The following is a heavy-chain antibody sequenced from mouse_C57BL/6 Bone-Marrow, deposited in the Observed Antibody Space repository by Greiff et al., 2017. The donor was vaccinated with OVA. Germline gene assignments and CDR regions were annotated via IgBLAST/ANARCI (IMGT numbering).Heavy chain of an antibody. CDR1: GYTFASYG. CDR3: ARVDYEWGY. Sequence: QVQLQQSGAELARPGASVKLSCKASGYTFASYGISWVKQRTGQGLEWIGEIYPRSGNTYYNEKFKGKATLTADKSSSTAYMELRSLTSEDSAVYFCARVDYEWGYWGQGTTLTVSS. D-gene: IGHD2-4*01. V-gene: IGHV1-81*01. CDR2: IYPRSGNT. J-gene: IGHJ2*01.